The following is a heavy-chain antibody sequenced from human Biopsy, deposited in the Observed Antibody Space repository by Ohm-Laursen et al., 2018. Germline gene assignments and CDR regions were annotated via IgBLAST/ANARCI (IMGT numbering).Heavy chain of an antibody. CDR2: INHSGST. CDR1: GGSFSGYY. V-gene: IGHV4-34*01. J-gene: IGHJ4*02. D-gene: IGHD3-16*01. Sequence: TLSLTCAVYGGSFSGYYWSWIRQPPGKGLEWIGEINHSGSTNYNPSLKSRVTISVDTSKNQFSLKLSSVTAADTAVYYCARGRFSAVARFASWGQGPLVTVSS. CDR3: ARGRFSAVARFAS.